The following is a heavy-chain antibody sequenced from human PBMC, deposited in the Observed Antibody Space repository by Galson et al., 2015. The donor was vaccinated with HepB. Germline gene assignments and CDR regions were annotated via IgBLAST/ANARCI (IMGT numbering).Heavy chain of an antibody. J-gene: IGHJ4*02. CDR2: IIPIFGTA. D-gene: IGHD2-15*01. Sequence: SVKVSCKASGGTFSSYAISWVRQAPGQGLEWMGGIIPIFGTANYAQKFQGRVTITADESTSTAYMELSSLRSEDTAVYYCASEHTGGYCGGGSCHRRFDYWGQGTLVTVSS. CDR1: GGTFSSYA. V-gene: IGHV1-69*13. CDR3: ASEHTGGYCGGGSCHRRFDY.